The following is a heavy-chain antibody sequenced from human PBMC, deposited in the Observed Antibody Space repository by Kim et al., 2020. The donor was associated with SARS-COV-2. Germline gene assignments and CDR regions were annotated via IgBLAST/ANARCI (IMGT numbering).Heavy chain of an antibody. CDR3: ARVEGYCSSTSCYTGGDFDY. CDR1: GYTFTSYA. V-gene: IGHV1-3*01. Sequence: ASVKVSCKASGYTFTSYAMHWVRQAPGQRLEWMGWINAGNGNTKYSQKFQGRVTITRDTSASTAYMELSSLRSEDTAVYYCARVEGYCSSTSCYTGGDFDYWGQGTLVTVSS. J-gene: IGHJ4*02. D-gene: IGHD2-2*02. CDR2: INAGNGNT.